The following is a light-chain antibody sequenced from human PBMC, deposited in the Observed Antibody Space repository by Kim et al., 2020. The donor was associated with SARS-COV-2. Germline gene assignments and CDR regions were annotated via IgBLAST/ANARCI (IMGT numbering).Light chain of an antibody. V-gene: IGLV2-14*04. J-gene: IGLJ2*01. Sequence: GQSSTISCTGTSSDVGGYNYVSWYQQHPGKAPKLMIYDVSKRPSGVSNRFSGSKSGNTASLTISGLQAEDEADYYCSSYTSSSVVFGGGTKLTV. CDR3: SSYTSSSVV. CDR1: SSDVGGYNY. CDR2: DVS.